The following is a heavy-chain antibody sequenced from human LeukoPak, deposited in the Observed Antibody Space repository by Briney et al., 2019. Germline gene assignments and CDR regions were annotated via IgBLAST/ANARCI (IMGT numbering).Heavy chain of an antibody. D-gene: IGHD3-16*01. V-gene: IGHV1-3*03. Sequence: ASVKVSCKASGYTFTSYAMHWVRQAPGQRLEWMGWINAGNGNTKYSQEFQGRVTITADKSTSTAYMELSSLRSEDTAVYYCARDPLGYEGPFDIWGRGTMVTVSS. J-gene: IGHJ3*02. CDR3: ARDPLGYEGPFDI. CDR1: GYTFTSYA. CDR2: INAGNGNT.